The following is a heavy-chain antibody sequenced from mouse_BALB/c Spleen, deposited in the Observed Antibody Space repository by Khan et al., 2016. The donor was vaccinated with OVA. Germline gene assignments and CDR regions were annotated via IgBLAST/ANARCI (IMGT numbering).Heavy chain of an antibody. Sequence: QVRLQQSGPGLVAPSQNLSITCTVSGFSLSDYGVSWIRQPPGKGLEWLGVIWGGGSTYYNSVLKSRLSISKDNSKSQVFLKMSSLQSGDTAMFYCAKGVWSYYYTLDYWGQGISVTVSS. J-gene: IGHJ4*01. CDR3: AKGVWSYYYTLDY. CDR1: GFSLSDYG. V-gene: IGHV2-6-5*01. CDR2: IWGGGST.